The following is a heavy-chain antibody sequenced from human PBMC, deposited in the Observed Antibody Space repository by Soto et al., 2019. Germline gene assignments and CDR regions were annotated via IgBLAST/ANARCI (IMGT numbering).Heavy chain of an antibody. CDR1: GGTFSSYT. V-gene: IGHV1-69*02. CDR2: IIPILGIA. Sequence: QVQLVQSGAEVKKPGSSVKVSCKASGGTFSSYTISWVRQAPGQGLEWMGRIIPILGIANYAQKFQGRVTITADKTTGTADMELSSLRAEDTALYYCAKCDIEEPSDYWGQGTLVTVSS. CDR3: AKCDIEEPSDY. J-gene: IGHJ4*02. D-gene: IGHD2-15*01.